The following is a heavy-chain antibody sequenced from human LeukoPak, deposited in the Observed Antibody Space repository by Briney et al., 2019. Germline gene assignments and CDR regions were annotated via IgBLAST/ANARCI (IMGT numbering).Heavy chain of an antibody. CDR1: GFTVSRNY. Sequence: GGSLRLSCAASGFTVSRNYMSWVRQAPGKGLERVSVIYSGGSTYYADSVKGRFTISRDNSKNTLYLQMNSLRAEDTAVYYCARAGGDYRHYYFDYWGQGTLVSVSS. CDR2: IYSGGST. CDR3: ARAGGDYRHYYFDY. V-gene: IGHV3-53*01. D-gene: IGHD4-17*01. J-gene: IGHJ4*02.